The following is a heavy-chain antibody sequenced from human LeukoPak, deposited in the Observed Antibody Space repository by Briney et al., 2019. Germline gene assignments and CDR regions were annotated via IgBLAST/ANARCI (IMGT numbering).Heavy chain of an antibody. Sequence: GGSLRLSCAASGLTLNTYSMNWVRQAPGKGLEWVSSISTDSRYIYYADSVKGRFTISRDNAKNSLYLQMNSLRADDTAVYYCASPIPSTDSRNYWGQGTLVTVSS. CDR2: ISTDSRYI. J-gene: IGHJ4*02. V-gene: IGHV3-21*01. CDR3: ASPIPSTDSRNY. CDR1: GLTLNTYS. D-gene: IGHD2-2*01.